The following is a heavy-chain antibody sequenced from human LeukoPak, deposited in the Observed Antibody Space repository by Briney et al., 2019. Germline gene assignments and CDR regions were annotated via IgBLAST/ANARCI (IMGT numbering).Heavy chain of an antibody. V-gene: IGHV4-34*01. CDR1: GGSFSGYY. CDR2: INHSGST. J-gene: IGHJ4*02. Sequence: SETLSLTCAVYGGSFSGYYWSWIRQPPGKGLEWIGEINHSGSTNYNPSLKSRVTISVDTSKNQFSLKLSSVTAADTAVYYCARIGVGYWGQGTLVTVSS. CDR3: ARIGVGY.